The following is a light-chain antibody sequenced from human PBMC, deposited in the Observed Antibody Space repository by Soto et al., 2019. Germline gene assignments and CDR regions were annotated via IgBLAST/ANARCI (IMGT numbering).Light chain of an antibody. CDR3: QQYNSYPYT. CDR2: DAS. J-gene: IGKJ2*01. Sequence: DIQMTQSPSPVSASVGDGVTLTGRASQSISTWLAWYQQKPGKAPKLLIYDASTLESGVPSGFSGSGSGTEFTLTISSLQPDDFATYYCQQYNSYPYTFGQGTKLEIK. V-gene: IGKV1-5*01. CDR1: QSISTW.